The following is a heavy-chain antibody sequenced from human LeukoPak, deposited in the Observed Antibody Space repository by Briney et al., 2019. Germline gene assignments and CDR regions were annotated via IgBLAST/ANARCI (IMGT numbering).Heavy chain of an antibody. J-gene: IGHJ3*02. CDR1: GGSINSSY. V-gene: IGHV4-59*08. D-gene: IGHD1-14*01. CDR2: ISYTGGET. CDR3: ARQPGGTAAFDI. Sequence: PSETLSLTCTVSGGSINSSYWSWIRQPPGKGLEWIGYISYTGGETNYNPSLKSRLTISVDTSRNQFSLMLSSVTAADTAIYYCARQPGGTAAFDIWAQGTMVTVSS.